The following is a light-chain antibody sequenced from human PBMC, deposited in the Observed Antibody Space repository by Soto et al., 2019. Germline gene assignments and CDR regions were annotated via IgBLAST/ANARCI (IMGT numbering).Light chain of an antibody. J-gene: IGLJ2*01. V-gene: IGLV2-8*01. Sequence: QSVLTQPPSASGSPGQSVTISCTGTSSEVGGYNYVSWYQQHPGKAPKLMIYEVSKRPSGVPDRFSGSKSGNTASLTVSGLQAEDEADYYCSSYAGSNNFGVFGVGTKLTVL. CDR2: EVS. CDR1: SSEVGGYNY. CDR3: SSYAGSNNFGV.